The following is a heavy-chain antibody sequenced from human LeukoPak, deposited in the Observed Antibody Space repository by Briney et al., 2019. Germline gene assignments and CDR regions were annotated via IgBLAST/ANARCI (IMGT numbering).Heavy chain of an antibody. J-gene: IGHJ4*02. V-gene: IGHV4-34*01. CDR1: GGSFSGYY. D-gene: IGHD5-18*01. CDR3: ARGGQLWLE. CDR2: INLGGST. Sequence: SETLSLTCAVYGGSFSGYYWSWIRQPPGKGLEWIGEINLGGSTNYNPSLKSRVTISIDTSKNQFSLNLSSVTAADTAVYYCARGGQLWLEWGQGTLVTVSS.